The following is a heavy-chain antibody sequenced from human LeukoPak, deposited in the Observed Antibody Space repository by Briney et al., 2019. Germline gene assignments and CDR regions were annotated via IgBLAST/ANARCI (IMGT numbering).Heavy chain of an antibody. Sequence: GSSVKVSCKASGGTFSSYAISWVRQAPGQGLEWMGGIIPIFGTANYAQKFQGRVTITADESMSTAYMELSSLRSEDTAVYYCARDEQIRGWYNADYWGQGTLVTVSS. V-gene: IGHV1-69*01. D-gene: IGHD6-19*01. CDR3: ARDEQIRGWYNADY. CDR1: GGTFSSYA. CDR2: IIPIFGTA. J-gene: IGHJ4*02.